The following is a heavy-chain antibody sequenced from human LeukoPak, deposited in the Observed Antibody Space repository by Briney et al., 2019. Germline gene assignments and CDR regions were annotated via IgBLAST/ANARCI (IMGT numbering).Heavy chain of an antibody. V-gene: IGHV4-59*12. D-gene: IGHD6-13*01. CDR3: ARVPLRRIAAAGTGDY. CDR2: IYYSGST. CDR1: GGSISSYY. J-gene: IGHJ4*02. Sequence: SETLSLTCTVSGGSISSYYWSWIRQPPGKGLEWIGYIYYSGSTNYNPSLKSRVTISVDTSKNQFSLKLSSVTAADTAVYYCARVPLRRIAAAGTGDYWGQGTLVTVSS.